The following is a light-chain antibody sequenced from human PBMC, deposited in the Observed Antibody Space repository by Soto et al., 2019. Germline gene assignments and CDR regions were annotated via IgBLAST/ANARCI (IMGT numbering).Light chain of an antibody. J-gene: IGKJ1*01. CDR2: GAS. V-gene: IGKV3-11*01. CDR1: QSVSSN. Sequence: EIVMTQPPATLPVSPGERATLSYRACQSVSSNLAWYQQKPGQAPRLLIFGASDRATGTPDRFSGSGSGTDFTLTISSLEPEDFAVYYCQQRSNWPPAFGQGTKV. CDR3: QQRSNWPPA.